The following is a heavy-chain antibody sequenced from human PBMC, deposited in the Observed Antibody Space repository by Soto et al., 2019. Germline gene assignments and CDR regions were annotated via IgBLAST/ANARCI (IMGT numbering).Heavy chain of an antibody. CDR3: ARDQGGSYDSLFDP. J-gene: IGHJ5*02. CDR2: ISSGSAYI. D-gene: IGHD1-26*01. CDR1: TFSMYN. Sequence: EVQVVESGGGLVKPGGSLRLSCTFTFSMYNMNWVRQAPGKGMEWVASISSGSAYIKYAESVKGRFTISRDNAKNSLHLQMNNLRAEDTAIYHCARDQGGSYDSLFDPWGQGTLVTVSS. V-gene: IGHV3-21*06.